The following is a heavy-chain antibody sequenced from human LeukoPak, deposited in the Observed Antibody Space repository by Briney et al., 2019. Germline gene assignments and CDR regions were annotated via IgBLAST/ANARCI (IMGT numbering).Heavy chain of an antibody. CDR2: ISSSSSYI. Sequence: PGGSLRLSCAASGLTFSSYSMNWVRQAPGKGLEWVSSISSSSSYIYYADSVKGRFTISRDNAKNSLYLQMNSLRAEDTAVYYCARDLLAAAGLRFDPWGQGTLVTVSS. CDR1: GLTFSSYS. D-gene: IGHD6-13*01. V-gene: IGHV3-21*01. CDR3: ARDLLAAAGLRFDP. J-gene: IGHJ5*02.